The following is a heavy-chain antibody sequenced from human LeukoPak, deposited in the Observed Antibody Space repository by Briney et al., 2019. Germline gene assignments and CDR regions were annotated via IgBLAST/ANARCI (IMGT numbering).Heavy chain of an antibody. V-gene: IGHV3-48*03. J-gene: IGHJ4*02. Sequence: GGSLRLSCAASGFTFSSYEMNWVRHAPGKGLEWVSYIYSSGGNIYYADSVKGRFTISRDNAKNSLYLQMNSLRAEDTAVYYCARRYCSSTSCLIDYWGQGTLVTVSS. CDR1: GFTFSSYE. CDR2: IYSSGGNI. CDR3: ARRYCSSTSCLIDY. D-gene: IGHD2-2*01.